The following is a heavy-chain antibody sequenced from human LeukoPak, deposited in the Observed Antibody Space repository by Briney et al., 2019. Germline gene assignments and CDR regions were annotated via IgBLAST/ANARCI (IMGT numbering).Heavy chain of an antibody. Sequence: GGSPRLSCAASGFTFSSYSMNWVRQAPGKGLEWVSSISSSSSYIYYADSVKGRFTISRDNAKNSLYLQMNSLRAEDTAVYYCARIGRANAFDIWGQGTMVTVSS. CDR3: ARIGRANAFDI. CDR2: ISSSSSYI. J-gene: IGHJ3*02. V-gene: IGHV3-21*01. CDR1: GFTFSSYS.